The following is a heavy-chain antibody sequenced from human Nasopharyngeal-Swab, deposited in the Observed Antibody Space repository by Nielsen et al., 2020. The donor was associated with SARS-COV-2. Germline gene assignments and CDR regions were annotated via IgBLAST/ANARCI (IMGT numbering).Heavy chain of an antibody. CDR2: ISGSGGST. CDR3: AKGSYYLTFGWFDP. V-gene: IGHV3-23*01. Sequence: GESLKISCAASGFTFSSYAMSWVRQAPGKGLEWVSAISGSGGSTYYADSVKGRFTISRDNSKNTLYLQMNSLRAEDTAVYYCAKGSYYLTFGWFDPWGQGTLVTVSS. J-gene: IGHJ5*02. CDR1: GFTFSSYA. D-gene: IGHD1-26*01.